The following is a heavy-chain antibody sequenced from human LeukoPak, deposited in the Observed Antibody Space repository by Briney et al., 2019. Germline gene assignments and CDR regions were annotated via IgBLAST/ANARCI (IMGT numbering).Heavy chain of an antibody. CDR2: MNPNSGNT. J-gene: IGHJ4*02. V-gene: IGHV1-8*02. CDR1: GYTFTDHH. Sequence: ASVKVSCKPSGYTFTDHHIHWVRQATGQGLEWMGWMNPNSGNTGYAQKFQGRVTMTRNTSISTAYMELSSLRSEDTAVYYCARAHVEMVDYWGQGTLVTVSS. D-gene: IGHD5-24*01. CDR3: ARAHVEMVDY.